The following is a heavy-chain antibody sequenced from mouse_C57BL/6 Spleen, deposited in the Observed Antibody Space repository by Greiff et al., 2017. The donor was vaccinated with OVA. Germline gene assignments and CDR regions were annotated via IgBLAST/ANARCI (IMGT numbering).Heavy chain of an antibody. Sequence: VQLVESGPGLVQPSQSLSITCTVSGFSLTSYGVHWVRQSPGKGLEWLGVIWRGGSTDYNAAFMSRLSITTDNSKSHVFFKMNSLQADDTAIYYCAKNSDYGSSPYAMDYWGQGTSVTVSS. V-gene: IGHV2-5*01. D-gene: IGHD1-1*01. CDR1: GFSLTSYG. J-gene: IGHJ4*01. CDR2: IWRGGST. CDR3: AKNSDYGSSPYAMDY.